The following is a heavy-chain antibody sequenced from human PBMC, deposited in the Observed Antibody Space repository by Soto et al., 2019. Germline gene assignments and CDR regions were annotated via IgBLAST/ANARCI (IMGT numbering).Heavy chain of an antibody. CDR3: ARGNWGATGSVYYYYMDV. J-gene: IGHJ6*03. CDR1: GFTFSSYG. Sequence: ESGGGVVQPGRSLRLSCAASGFTFSSYGMHWVRQAPGKGLEWVAVIWYEGSNKYYADSVKGRFTISRDNSKNTLYLQMNSLRAEDTAVYYCARGNWGATGSVYYYYMDVLGKGTTVTVSS. CDR2: IWYEGSNK. D-gene: IGHD3-10*01. V-gene: IGHV3-33*01.